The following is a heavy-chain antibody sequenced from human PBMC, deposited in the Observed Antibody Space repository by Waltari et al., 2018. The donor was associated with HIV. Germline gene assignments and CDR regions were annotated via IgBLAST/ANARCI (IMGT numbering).Heavy chain of an antibody. D-gene: IGHD3-9*01. Sequence: QLQLQESGPGLVKPSQPLSLPCPVSDDSIISGSSHCSWIRQDPGKGLEWIGYIYYIGSTYYNPSIKSRVTIAVDTSKNQFSLKLSSVTAADTAVYYCARGDNTYFDYWGQGTLVTVSS. CDR3: ARGDNTYFDY. J-gene: IGHJ4*02. CDR1: DDSIISGSSH. V-gene: IGHV4-31*03. CDR2: IYYIGST.